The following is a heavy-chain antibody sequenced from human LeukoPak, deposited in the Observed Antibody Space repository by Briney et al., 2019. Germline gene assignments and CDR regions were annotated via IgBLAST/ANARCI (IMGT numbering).Heavy chain of an antibody. CDR1: GFTFSSYS. Sequence: GGSLRLSCAASGFTFSSYSMNWVRQAPGKGLEWVSYINSSSSTIYYADSVKGRFTISRDNAKNSLYLQMNSLRAEDTAVYYCARDWGHAGWFDPWGQGTLVTVSS. CDR2: INSSSSTI. CDR3: ARDWGHAGWFDP. D-gene: IGHD3-16*01. J-gene: IGHJ5*02. V-gene: IGHV3-48*01.